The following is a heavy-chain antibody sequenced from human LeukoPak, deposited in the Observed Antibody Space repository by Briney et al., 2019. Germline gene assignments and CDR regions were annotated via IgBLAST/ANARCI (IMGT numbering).Heavy chain of an antibody. J-gene: IGHJ4*02. CDR1: GGTFSSYA. D-gene: IGHD6-6*01. V-gene: IGHV1-69*01. CDR2: IIPIFGTA. CDR3: TRNDGFSSSSASFDY. Sequence: SVKVSCKASGGTFSSYAISWVRQAPGQGLEWMGGIIPIFGTANYAQKFQGRVTITADESTSTAYMELSSLRSEDTAVYYCTRNDGFSSSSASFDYWGQGTLVTVSS.